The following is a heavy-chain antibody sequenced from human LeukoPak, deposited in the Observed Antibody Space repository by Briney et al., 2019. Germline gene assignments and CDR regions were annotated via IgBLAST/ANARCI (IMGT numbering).Heavy chain of an antibody. D-gene: IGHD1-26*01. J-gene: IGHJ3*02. CDR2: IIPIFGTA. CDR3: ARDQSGGYVDAFDI. V-gene: IGHV1-69*01. Sequence: GASVKVSCKASGGTFSSYAISWVRQAPGQGLEWMGGIIPIFGTANYAQKFQGRVTITADESTSTAYMELSSLRSEDTAVYYCARDQSGGYVDAFDIWGQGTMVTVSS. CDR1: GGTFSSYA.